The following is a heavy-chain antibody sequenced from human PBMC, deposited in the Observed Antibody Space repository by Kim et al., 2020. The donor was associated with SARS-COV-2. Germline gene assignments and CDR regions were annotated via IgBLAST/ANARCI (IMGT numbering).Heavy chain of an antibody. J-gene: IGHJ4*02. D-gene: IGHD6-6*01. V-gene: IGHV3-23*01. CDR3: ALTTTMGSIAARY. Sequence: ADSVKGRFTISRDNSKNTLYLQMNSLRAEDTAVYYCALTTTMGSIAARYWGQGTLVTVSS.